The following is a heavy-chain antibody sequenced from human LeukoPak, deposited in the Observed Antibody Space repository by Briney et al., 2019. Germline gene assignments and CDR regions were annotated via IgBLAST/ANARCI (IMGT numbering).Heavy chain of an antibody. D-gene: IGHD4-23*01. CDR1: GFTFSSYW. J-gene: IGHJ3*02. V-gene: IGHV3-7*01. Sequence: GGSLRLSCAASGFTFSSYWMSWVRQAPGKGLEWVANIKQDGSEKYYVDSVKGRFTISRDNAKNSLYLQMNSLRAEDTAVYYCARLGWQGTDDAFDIWGQGTMVTVSS. CDR3: ARLGWQGTDDAFDI. CDR2: IKQDGSEK.